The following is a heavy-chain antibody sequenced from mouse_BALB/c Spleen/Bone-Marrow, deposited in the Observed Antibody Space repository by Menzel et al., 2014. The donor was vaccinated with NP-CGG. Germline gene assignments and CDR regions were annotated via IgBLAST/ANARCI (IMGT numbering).Heavy chain of an antibody. V-gene: IGHV1-67*01. CDR3: ARCGYGNYAMDY. CDR1: GYTFTDYA. D-gene: IGHD2-2*01. Sequence: QVQLKQSGPELVRPGVSVKISCKGFGYTFTDYAMHWVKPSHAKSLEWIGVISTYSGNTNYNQKFKGKATMTVDKSSSTAYMELARLTSEDSAIYYCARCGYGNYAMDYWGQGTSVTVS. CDR2: ISTYSGNT. J-gene: IGHJ4*01.